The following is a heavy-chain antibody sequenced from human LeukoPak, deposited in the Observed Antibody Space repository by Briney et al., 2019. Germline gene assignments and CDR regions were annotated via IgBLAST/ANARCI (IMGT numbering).Heavy chain of an antibody. CDR2: ISYDGSNK. CDR1: GFTVSPIY. Sequence: GGSLRLSCAASGFTVSPIYMSWVRQAPGKGLEWVAVISYDGSNKYYADSVKGRFTISRDNSKNTLYLQMNSLRAEDTAVYYCAKSPYYYDSSGYPHNGPDYWGQGTLVTVSS. D-gene: IGHD3-22*01. V-gene: IGHV3-30*18. CDR3: AKSPYYYDSSGYPHNGPDY. J-gene: IGHJ4*02.